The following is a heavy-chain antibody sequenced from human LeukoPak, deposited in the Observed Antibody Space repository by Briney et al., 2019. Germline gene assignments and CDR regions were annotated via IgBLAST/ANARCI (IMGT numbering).Heavy chain of an antibody. V-gene: IGHV3-33*06. CDR1: GFTYSHYG. CDR2: IWSDGTEK. J-gene: IGHJ4*02. CDR3: AKDAQRGFDYSNSLEK. D-gene: IGHD4-11*01. Sequence: GGSLRLSCAASGFTYSHYGMHWVRQAPGKALEWVAVIWSDGTEKYYGDAVKGRFTISRDNSRNTLYLQMNSLRGEDTAVYYCAKDAQRGFDYSNSLEKWGQGTLVTVSS.